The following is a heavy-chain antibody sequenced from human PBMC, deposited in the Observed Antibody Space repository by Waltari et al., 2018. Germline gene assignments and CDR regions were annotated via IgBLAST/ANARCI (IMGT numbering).Heavy chain of an antibody. CDR1: GILFRDLS. J-gene: IGHJ4*02. Sequence: QVHLLQSGAEVNKPGASAKVYCELSGILFRDLSVQWMRQAPGKGREWMGGFDPERGKVGYGQDFEGRVTVTEDKDTETGYMELQSLTSQDTAMFYCAAAVFGSGDFYPLDYWGQGTPVTVSS. CDR3: AAAVFGSGDFYPLDY. D-gene: IGHD3-10*01. V-gene: IGHV1-24*01. CDR2: FDPERGKV.